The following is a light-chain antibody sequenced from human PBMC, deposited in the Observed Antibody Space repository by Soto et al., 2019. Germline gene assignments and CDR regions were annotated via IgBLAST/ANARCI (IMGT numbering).Light chain of an antibody. J-gene: IGKJ2*01. CDR2: DAS. CDR3: HQRRNYPPRYT. Sequence: EIVLTQSPATLSLSPGERATLSCRASQSVSSYLAWYQQKPGQAPRLLIYDASNRATGIPARFSGSGSGTAFTLTVSSLAPEVFAVYYCHQRRNYPPRYTFGQGTKLEIK. CDR1: QSVSSY. V-gene: IGKV3-11*01.